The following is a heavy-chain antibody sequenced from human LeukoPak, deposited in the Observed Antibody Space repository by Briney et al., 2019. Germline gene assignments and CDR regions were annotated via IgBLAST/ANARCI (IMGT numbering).Heavy chain of an antibody. D-gene: IGHD1-26*01. CDR2: INHSGST. CDR3: ARSSPWDNWFDS. V-gene: IGHV4-34*01. J-gene: IGHJ5*01. Sequence: SETLSPTCAVYGGSFSGYYWSWIRQPPGKGLEWIGEINHSGSTNYNPSLKSRVTISVDTSKNQFSLKLSSVTAADTAVYYCARSSPWDNWFDSWGQGTLVTVSS. CDR1: GGSFSGYY.